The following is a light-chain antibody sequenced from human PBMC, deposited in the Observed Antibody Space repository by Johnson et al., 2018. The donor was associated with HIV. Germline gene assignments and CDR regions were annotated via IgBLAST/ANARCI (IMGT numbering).Light chain of an antibody. CDR2: DNN. CDR3: GSWDSSLRAFV. J-gene: IGLJ1*01. Sequence: QSLLKQPPSVSAAPGQKVTISCSGSSSNIGNSYVSWYQQLPGTAPKLLIYDNNKRPSEIPDRFSGSKSGTSATLGITGLQTGDETDYYCGSWDSSLRAFVFGTGTKVTVL. V-gene: IGLV1-51*01. CDR1: SSNIGNSY.